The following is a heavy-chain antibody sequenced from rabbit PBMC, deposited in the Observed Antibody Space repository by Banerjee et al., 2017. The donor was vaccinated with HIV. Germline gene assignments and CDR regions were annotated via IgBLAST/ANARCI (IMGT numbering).Heavy chain of an antibody. D-gene: IGHD8-1*01. V-gene: IGHV1S45*01. CDR2: IDGGSSTST. J-gene: IGHJ4*01. Sequence: QQQLEESWGGLVKPEGSLTLTCKASGFSFSSSYWMCWVRQAPGKGLEWIACIDGGSSTSTYYATWAKGRFTSSKTSSTTVTLQMTSLTAADTATYFCARDVAGSSGAYYFNLWGPGTLVTVS. CDR1: GFSFSSSYW. CDR3: ARDVAGSSGAYYFNL.